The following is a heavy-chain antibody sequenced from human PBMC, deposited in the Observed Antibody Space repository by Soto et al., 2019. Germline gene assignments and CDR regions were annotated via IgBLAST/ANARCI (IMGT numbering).Heavy chain of an antibody. CDR1: GYIFTSFG. V-gene: IGHV1-18*01. Sequence: QVQLVQSGAEVKKPGASVKVSCKASGYIFTSFGITWVRQAPGQGLEWMGWVSTYNGNTKYAQKPQGRAAMSTANPTGPAYMELRNLRSDDPAVYFCTRGAGQGSGRYDWGQGTLVTVSS. CDR3: TRGAGQGSGRYD. CDR2: VSTYNGNT. D-gene: IGHD3-10*01. J-gene: IGHJ4*02.